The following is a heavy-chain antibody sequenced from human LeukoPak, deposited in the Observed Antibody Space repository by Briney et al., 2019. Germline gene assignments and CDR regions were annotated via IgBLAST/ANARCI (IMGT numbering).Heavy chain of an antibody. CDR1: GYTFTGYY. CDR2: INPNSGGT. V-gene: IGHV1-2*02. D-gene: IGHD4-17*01. CDR3: ASLIRAVTYFDY. Sequence: ASVKVSCKASGYTFTGYYMHWVRQAPGQGLEWMGWINPNSGGTNYAQKFQGRVTMTRDTSISTTYMELSRLRPDDTAVYYCASLIRAVTYFDYWGQGTLVTVSS. J-gene: IGHJ4*02.